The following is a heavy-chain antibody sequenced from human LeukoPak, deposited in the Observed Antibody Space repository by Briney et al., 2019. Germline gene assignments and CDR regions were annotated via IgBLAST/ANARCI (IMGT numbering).Heavy chain of an antibody. V-gene: IGHV3-23*01. J-gene: IGHJ4*02. CDR2: IRGTIPSI. CDR1: GFASRSYA. D-gene: IGHD6-19*01. CDR3: ANPKYSSGWYGDFDC. Sequence: GPLRLSSAASGFASRSYAINSARQAPGKGQEWVSAIRGTIPSIYFADSVKGRFTISRDNSKNTVYLQINSLRAEQTAIYYCANPKYSSGWYGDFDCWGQGTLVTVSS.